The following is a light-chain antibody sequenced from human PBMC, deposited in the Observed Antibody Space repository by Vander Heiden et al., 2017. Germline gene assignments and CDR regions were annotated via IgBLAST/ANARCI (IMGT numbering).Light chain of an antibody. CDR2: GAS. CDR3: QMYNNWPPWT. Sequence: EIVMTQSPATLSVSPGERATLSCRASQSVASNVAWYQQKPGQAPRLLIYGASTRATGIPARFSGSGSGTEFTLTISSLQSEDFAVYYCQMYNNWPPWTFGQGTKVEIK. J-gene: IGKJ1*01. V-gene: IGKV3-15*01. CDR1: QSVASN.